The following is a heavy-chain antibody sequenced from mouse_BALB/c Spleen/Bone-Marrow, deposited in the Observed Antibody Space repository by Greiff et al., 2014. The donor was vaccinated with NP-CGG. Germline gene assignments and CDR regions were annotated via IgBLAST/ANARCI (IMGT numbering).Heavy chain of an antibody. CDR1: GFTFSSYT. D-gene: IGHD1-1*01. J-gene: IGHJ2*01. Sequence: VQLKESGGGLVLPGGSLKLSCAASGFTFSSYTMSWVRQTPEKRLEWVAYISNGGGSTYYPDTVKGRFTISRDNAKNTLYLQMSSLKSEDTAMYYCARLITTYFDYWGQGTTLTVSS. CDR2: ISNGGGST. CDR3: ARLITTYFDY. V-gene: IGHV5-12-2*01.